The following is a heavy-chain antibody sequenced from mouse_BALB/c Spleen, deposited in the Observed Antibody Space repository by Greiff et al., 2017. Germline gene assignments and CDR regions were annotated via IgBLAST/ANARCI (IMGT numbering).Heavy chain of an antibody. CDR1: GFNIKDTY. CDR2: IDPANGNT. CDR3: ARDGNYGGWYFDV. Sequence: VQLKESGAELVKPGASVKLSCTASGFNIKDTYMHWVKQRPEQGLEWIGRIDPANGNTKYDPKFQGKATITADTSSNTAYLQLSSLTSEDTAVYYCARDGNYGGWYFDVWGAGTTVTVSS. V-gene: IGHV14-3*02. J-gene: IGHJ1*01. D-gene: IGHD2-1*01.